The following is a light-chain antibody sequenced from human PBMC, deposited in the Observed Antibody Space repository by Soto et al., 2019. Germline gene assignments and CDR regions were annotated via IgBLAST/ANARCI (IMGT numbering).Light chain of an antibody. CDR1: SSNIGAGYD. J-gene: IGLJ3*02. CDR3: QSYDSSLSGWV. CDR2: GNS. V-gene: IGLV1-40*01. Sequence: QSVRTQPPSVSRAPGQWVTISCTGSSSNIGAGYDVHWYQQLPGTAPKLLIYGNSNRPSGVPDRFSGSKSGTSASLAITGLQAEDEAHYYCQSYDSSLSGWVFGGGTKLTVL.